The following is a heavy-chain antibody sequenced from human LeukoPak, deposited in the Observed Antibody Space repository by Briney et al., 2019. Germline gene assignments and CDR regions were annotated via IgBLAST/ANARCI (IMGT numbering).Heavy chain of an antibody. D-gene: IGHD3-10*01. CDR3: ARNYGSGSYAIDY. V-gene: IGHV1-2*02. J-gene: IGHJ4*02. Sequence: ASVKVSCKASGYTFTGYYMHWVRQAPGQGLEWMGWINPNSGGTNCAQKFQGRVTMTRDTSISTAYMELSRLRSDDTAVYYCARNYGSGSYAIDYWGQGTLVTVSS. CDR1: GYTFTGYY. CDR2: INPNSGGT.